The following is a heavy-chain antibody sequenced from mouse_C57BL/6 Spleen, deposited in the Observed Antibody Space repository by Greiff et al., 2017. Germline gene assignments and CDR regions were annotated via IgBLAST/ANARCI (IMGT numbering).Heavy chain of an antibody. CDR1: GFSLTSYG. J-gene: IGHJ1*03. V-gene: IGHV2-5*01. CDR3: AKNKGYGSWYFDG. Sequence: VQLQQSGPGLVQPSQSLSITCTVSGFSLTSYGVHWVRQSPGKGLEWLGVIWRGGSTDYNAAFMSRLSITKDNSKSQVFFKMNSLQADDTAIYCCAKNKGYGSWYFDGWGTGTTGTVSS. CDR2: IWRGGST. D-gene: IGHD1-1*01.